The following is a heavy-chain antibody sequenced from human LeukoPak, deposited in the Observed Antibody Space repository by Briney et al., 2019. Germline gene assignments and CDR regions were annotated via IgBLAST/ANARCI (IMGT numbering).Heavy chain of an antibody. CDR1: GVSISSYY. V-gene: IGHV4-4*07. Sequence: PSGTLCVSCTVSGVSISSYYWSWVRQPAGKGLEWVWRIYTSGSTNYNPSLKSRVTTSSEKTKNKFSLMLSSITAADTTVSYCAKAGGWGEWIQLYIWSDPWGQRTLVTVSS. D-gene: IGHD5-18*01. J-gene: IGHJ5*02. CDR3: AKAGGWGEWIQLYIWSDP. CDR2: IYTSGST.